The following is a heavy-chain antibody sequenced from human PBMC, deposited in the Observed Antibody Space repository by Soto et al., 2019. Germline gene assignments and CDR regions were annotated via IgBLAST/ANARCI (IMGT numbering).Heavy chain of an antibody. D-gene: IGHD2-21*02. J-gene: IGHJ4*02. CDR2: ISYDESDK. CDR1: GFTFSAYT. CDR3: ARRSGRGNFLDL. Sequence: QVQLVESGGGVVQPGRSVRLSCAASGFTFSAYTMHWVRQAPGKGLEWVSLISYDESDKFYADSVKGRFTISRDISKNTLYLQMTSLRSEDTAVYYCARRSGRGNFLDLWGQGTLVTVSS. V-gene: IGHV3-30-3*01.